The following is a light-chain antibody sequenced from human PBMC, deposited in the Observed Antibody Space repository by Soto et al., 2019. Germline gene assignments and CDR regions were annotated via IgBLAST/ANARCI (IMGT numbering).Light chain of an antibody. CDR1: QSVSRW. Sequence: DIQITQSPSTLSASVGDRATITCRATQSVSRWLAWYQQKPGRAPKLLIYDASTLESGVPSRFSGGGSGTQFTLTISSLQPEDFATYYCQQYNLYLSYTFGQGTKLQIK. CDR3: QQYNLYLSYT. V-gene: IGKV1-5*01. CDR2: DAS. J-gene: IGKJ2*01.